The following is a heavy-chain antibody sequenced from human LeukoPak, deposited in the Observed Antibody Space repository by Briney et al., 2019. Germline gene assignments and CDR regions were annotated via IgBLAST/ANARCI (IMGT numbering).Heavy chain of an antibody. V-gene: IGHV4-39*01. D-gene: IGHD6-19*01. CDR1: GVSISSITDY. CDR2: MSYSRSA. J-gene: IGHJ3*02. Sequence: SETLSLTCTVSGVSISSITDYWSWIRQSPGKGLEWIGSMSYSRSAYYNPSLGSRVTISVDKSKNQFSLKLNSVTAADSAVYYCGRPVPAVAGWGRALDIWGHGTMVTVAS. CDR3: GRPVPAVAGWGRALDI.